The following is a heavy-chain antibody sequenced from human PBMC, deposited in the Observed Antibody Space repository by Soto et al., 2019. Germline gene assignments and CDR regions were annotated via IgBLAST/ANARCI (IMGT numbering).Heavy chain of an antibody. V-gene: IGHV3-23*01. CDR1: QITFSNYA. D-gene: IGHD6-13*01. J-gene: IGHJ4*02. CDR2: ISGSGDYT. CDR3: AKGVSSWSYYFDY. Sequence: PGGSLRLSCAASQITFSNYAMSWVRQAPGKGLEWVSAISGSGDYTYYADSVKGRFTISRDNAKNSLYLQVNSLRAEDTALYYCAKGVSSWSYYFDYWGQGTLVTVSS.